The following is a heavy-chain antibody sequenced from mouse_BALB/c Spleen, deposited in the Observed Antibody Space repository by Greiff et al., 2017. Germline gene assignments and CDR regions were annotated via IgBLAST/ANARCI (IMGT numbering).Heavy chain of an antibody. Sequence: VQLQESGPGLVAPSQSLSITCTVSGFSLTSYGVHWVRQPPGKGLEWLGVIWAGGSTNYNSALMSRLSISKDNSKSQVFLKKNSMQTDDTAVYYCANMSKPCYALDYWGQGTSVTVSS. V-gene: IGHV2-9*02. CDR1: GFSLTSYG. CDR3: ANMSKPCYALDY. J-gene: IGHJ4*01. D-gene: IGHD2-3*01. CDR2: IWAGGST.